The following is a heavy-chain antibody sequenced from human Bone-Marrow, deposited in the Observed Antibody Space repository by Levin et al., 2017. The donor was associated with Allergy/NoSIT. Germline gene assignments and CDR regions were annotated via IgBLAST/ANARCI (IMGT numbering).Heavy chain of an antibody. V-gene: IGHV3-49*03. J-gene: IGHJ4*02. Sequence: GGSLRLSCTASGFTFGDYAMSWFRQAPGKGLEWVGFIRSKAYGGTTEYAASVKGRFTISRDDSKSIAYLQMNSLKTEDTAVYYCTRSLGYDYVWGSYRYTNYFDYWGQGTLVTVSS. CDR2: IRSKAYGGTT. CDR3: TRSLGYDYVWGSYRYTNYFDY. D-gene: IGHD3-16*02. CDR1: GFTFGDYA.